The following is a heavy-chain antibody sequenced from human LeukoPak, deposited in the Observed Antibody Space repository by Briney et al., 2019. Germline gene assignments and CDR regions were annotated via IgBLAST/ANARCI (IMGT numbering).Heavy chain of an antibody. J-gene: IGHJ6*03. D-gene: IGHD1-26*01. V-gene: IGHV4-39*07. CDR2: IYYTGST. Sequence: SETLSLTCTVSGGSISSNSYYWGWIRQSPGKGLEWIANIYYTGSTYYNPSLKSRVTISVDTSKNQFSLKLSSVTAADTAVYYCASRGGSYWDYYYYMDVWGKGTTVTVSS. CDR3: ASRGGSYWDYYYYMDV. CDR1: GGSISSNSYY.